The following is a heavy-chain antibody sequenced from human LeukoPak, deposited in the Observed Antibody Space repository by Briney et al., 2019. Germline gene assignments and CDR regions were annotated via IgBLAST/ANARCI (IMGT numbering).Heavy chain of an antibody. V-gene: IGHV3-66*01. CDR3: ARPYSGSRIDY. D-gene: IGHD1-26*01. CDR2: IYSGGST. J-gene: IGHJ4*02. CDR1: GFTVSSNY. Sequence: PGGSLRLSCAASGFTVSSNYMSWVRQAPGKGLEWVSVIYSGGSTYYADSVKGRFTTSRDNSKNTLYLQMNSLRAEDTAVYYCARPYSGSRIDYWSQGTLVTVSS.